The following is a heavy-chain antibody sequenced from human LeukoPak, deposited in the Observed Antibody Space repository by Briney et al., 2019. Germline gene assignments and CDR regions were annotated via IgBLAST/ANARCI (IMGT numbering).Heavy chain of an antibody. J-gene: IGHJ6*02. CDR1: GYTFTNYD. Sequence: AASVKVSCKASGYTFTNYDVNWVRQAPGQGLEWMGWISAYNGNTNYAQKLQGRVTMTTDTSTSTAYMELRSLRSDDTAVYYCARDDVVPAARRVYYYGMDVWGQGTTVTVSS. D-gene: IGHD2-2*01. V-gene: IGHV1-18*01. CDR3: ARDDVVPAARRVYYYGMDV. CDR2: ISAYNGNT.